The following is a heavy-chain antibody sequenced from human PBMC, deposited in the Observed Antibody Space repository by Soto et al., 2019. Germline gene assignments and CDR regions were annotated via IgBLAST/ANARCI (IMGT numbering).Heavy chain of an antibody. V-gene: IGHV4-61*01. CDR3: ALFGAYYYDSSGYFPQGY. CDR2: IYYSGST. CDR1: GYSVSSGSYY. J-gene: IGHJ4*02. D-gene: IGHD3-22*01. Sequence: SETLSLTCTVSGYSVSSGSYYWSWIRQPPGKGLEWIGYIYYSGSTNYNPSLKSRVTISVDTSKNQFSLKLSSVTAADTAVYYCALFGAYYYDSSGYFPQGYWGQGTLVTVSS.